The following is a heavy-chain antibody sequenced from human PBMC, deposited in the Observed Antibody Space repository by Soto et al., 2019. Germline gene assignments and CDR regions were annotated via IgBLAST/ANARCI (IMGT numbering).Heavy chain of an antibody. J-gene: IGHJ5*02. CDR2: ISSSSSYI. V-gene: IGHV3-21*01. D-gene: IGHD4-4*01. CDR1: GFTFSSYS. Sequence: EVQLVESGGGLVKPGGSLRLSCAASGFTFSSYSMNWFREAPGKGLEWVSAISSSSSYIYSAALVKVRFTISRDNAKNSLYLQINSLRAEDTAVYYCARVPRKSSNIRGWFDPWGQGTLVTVS. CDR3: ARVPRKSSNIRGWFDP.